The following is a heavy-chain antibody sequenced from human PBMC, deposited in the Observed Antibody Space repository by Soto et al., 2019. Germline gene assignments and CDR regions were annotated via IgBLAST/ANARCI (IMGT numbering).Heavy chain of an antibody. V-gene: IGHV3-15*01. CDR1: GFTFSNAW. CDR2: IKSKTDGGTT. CDR3: TTGTDPATTVVTLYYFDY. D-gene: IGHD4-17*01. J-gene: IGHJ4*02. Sequence: NPGGSLRLSCAASGFTFSNAWMSWVRQAPGKGLEWVGRIKSKTDGGTTDYAAPVKGRFTISRDDSKNTLYLQMNSLKTEDTAVYYCTTGTDPATTVVTLYYFDYWGQGTLVTVSS.